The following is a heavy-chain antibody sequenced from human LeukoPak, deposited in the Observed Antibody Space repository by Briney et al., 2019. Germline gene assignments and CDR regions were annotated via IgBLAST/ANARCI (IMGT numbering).Heavy chain of an antibody. D-gene: IGHD3-22*01. Sequence: GGSLRLSCAASGFTFDDYAMHWVRQAPGKGLEWVSLISRDGGSTYYADSVKGRFTISRDNSKNSLYLQMNSLRAEDTALYYCAKAGSGYPYVGFDYWGQGTLVTVSS. CDR2: ISRDGGST. V-gene: IGHV3-43D*03. CDR3: AKAGSGYPYVGFDY. J-gene: IGHJ4*02. CDR1: GFTFDDYA.